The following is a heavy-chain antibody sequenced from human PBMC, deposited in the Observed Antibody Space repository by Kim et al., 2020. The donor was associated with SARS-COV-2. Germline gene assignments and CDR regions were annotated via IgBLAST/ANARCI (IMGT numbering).Heavy chain of an antibody. V-gene: IGHV3-64D*06. D-gene: IGHD6-13*01. CDR1: GFTFSSYA. Sequence: GGSLRLSCSASGFTFSSYAMHWVRQAPGKGLEYVSAISSNGGSTYYADSVKGRFTISRDNSKNTLYLQMSSLRAEDTAVYYCVKRIAAAGSPFWGQGTLVTVSS. J-gene: IGHJ4*02. CDR3: VKRIAAAGSPF. CDR2: ISSNGGST.